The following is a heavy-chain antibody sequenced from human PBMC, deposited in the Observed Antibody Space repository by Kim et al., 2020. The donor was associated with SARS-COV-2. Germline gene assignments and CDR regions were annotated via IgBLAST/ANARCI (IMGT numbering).Heavy chain of an antibody. CDR3: ARAKQCIPFDY. J-gene: IGHJ4*02. CDR2: INHSGST. D-gene: IGHD6-19*01. CDR1: GGSFSGYY. Sequence: SETLSLTCAVYGGSFSGYYWSWIRQPPGKGLEWIGEINHSGSTNYNPSLKSRVTISVDTSKNQFSLKLSSVTAADTAVYYCARAKQCIPFDYWGQGTLVTVSS. V-gene: IGHV4-34*01.